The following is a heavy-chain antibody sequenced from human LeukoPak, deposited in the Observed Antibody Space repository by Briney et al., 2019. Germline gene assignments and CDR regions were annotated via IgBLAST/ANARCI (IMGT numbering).Heavy chain of an antibody. CDR3: ARGHYSNYHYYYYMDV. Sequence: GGSLRLSCAASGFTFSSYWMSWVRQAPGKGLEWVANIKQDGSEKYYVDSVKGRFTISRDNAKNSLYLQMNSLRAKDTAVYYCARGHYSNYHYYYYMDVWGKGTTVTVSS. D-gene: IGHD4-11*01. CDR2: IKQDGSEK. V-gene: IGHV3-7*01. J-gene: IGHJ6*03. CDR1: GFTFSSYW.